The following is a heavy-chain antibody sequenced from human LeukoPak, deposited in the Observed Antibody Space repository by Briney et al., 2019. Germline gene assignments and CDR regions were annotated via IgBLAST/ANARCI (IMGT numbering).Heavy chain of an antibody. Sequence: GGSLRLSCAASGFTFSNYAMHWVRQAPGKGLEFVSAIGSIGGSSYYAKSVKGRFSISRDNSRNTVFLQMGSLRAEDMAVYYCARGREVTLYYFDYWGQGTLVTVSS. J-gene: IGHJ4*02. CDR3: ARGREVTLYYFDY. V-gene: IGHV3-64*01. CDR1: GFTFSNYA. D-gene: IGHD4-23*01. CDR2: IGSIGGSS.